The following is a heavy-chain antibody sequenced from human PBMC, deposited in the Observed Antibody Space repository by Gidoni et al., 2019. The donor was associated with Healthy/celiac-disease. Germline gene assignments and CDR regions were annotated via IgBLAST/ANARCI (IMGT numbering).Heavy chain of an antibody. D-gene: IGHD3-10*01. J-gene: IGHJ6*03. CDR2: IIPIFGTA. CDR1: GGTFSSYA. CDR3: ARSDYYGSGSYSGPHYYYYYYMDV. Sequence: QVQLVQSGAEVKKPGSSVKVSCKASGGTFSSYAISWVRQAPGQGLEWMGGIIPIFGTANYAQKFQGRVTITADESTSTAYMELSSLRSEDTAVYYCARSDYYGSGSYSGPHYYYYYYMDVWGKGTTVTVSS. V-gene: IGHV1-69*01.